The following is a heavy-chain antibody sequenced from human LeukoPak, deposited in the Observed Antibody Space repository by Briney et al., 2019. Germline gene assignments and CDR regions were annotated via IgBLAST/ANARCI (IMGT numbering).Heavy chain of an antibody. V-gene: IGHV1-18*01. Sequence: ASVKVSCKASGYVFSSFGVCWVRQAPGQGLEWMGWSGAYIGNTNYAQKFQGRLTMTTDASMSIAYMELRSLRSDDTAVYYCERGVRGSQKLDYWGQGTLVTVSS. D-gene: IGHD1-26*01. CDR3: ERGVRGSQKLDY. CDR1: GYVFSSFG. CDR2: SGAYIGNT. J-gene: IGHJ4*02.